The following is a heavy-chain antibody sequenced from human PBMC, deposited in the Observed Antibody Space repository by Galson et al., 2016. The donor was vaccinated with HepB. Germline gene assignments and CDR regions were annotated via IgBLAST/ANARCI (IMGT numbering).Heavy chain of an antibody. V-gene: IGHV1-18*01. CDR1: GYTFTNYG. CDR2: ISGYNGNT. Sequence: SVKVSCKASGYTFTNYGISWVRQAPGQGLEWMGWISGYNGNTSPSQKFQDRVTMTRDTSTSTAYLEVRSLRSDDTAVYYCARDLRPHDETMVGVVILHYYYLGMDVWGQGTTVTVSS. J-gene: IGHJ6*02. D-gene: IGHD3-3*01. CDR3: ARDLRPHDETMVGVVILHYYYLGMDV.